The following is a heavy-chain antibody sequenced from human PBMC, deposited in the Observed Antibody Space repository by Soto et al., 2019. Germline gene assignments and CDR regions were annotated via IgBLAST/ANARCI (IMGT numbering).Heavy chain of an antibody. CDR1: GFTFSNYA. J-gene: IGHJ4*02. CDR2: FSSGGGGT. V-gene: IGHV3-23*01. Sequence: GGSLRLSCTASGFTFSNYAMSWVRQAPGKGLEWVSTFSSGGGGTYYADSVKGRFTISRDNSKNTLSLQMNSLRAEDTAVYYCTKANRYCSGANCFTFDYWGLGTLVTAPQ. CDR3: TKANRYCSGANCFTFDY. D-gene: IGHD2-15*01.